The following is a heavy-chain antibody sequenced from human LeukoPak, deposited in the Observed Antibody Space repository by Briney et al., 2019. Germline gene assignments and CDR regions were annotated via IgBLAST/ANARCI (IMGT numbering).Heavy chain of an antibody. D-gene: IGHD6-19*01. V-gene: IGHV3-43*02. J-gene: IGHJ4*02. CDR1: GFTFDDYA. CDR2: ISGDGGST. CDR3: AKDIYRDSPRGWYSY. Sequence: GGSLRLSCAASGFTFDDYAMHWVRQAPGKGLEWVSLISGDGGSTYYADSVKGRFTISRDNSKNSPYLQMNSLRTEDTALYYCAKDIYRDSPRGWYSYWGQGTLVTVSS.